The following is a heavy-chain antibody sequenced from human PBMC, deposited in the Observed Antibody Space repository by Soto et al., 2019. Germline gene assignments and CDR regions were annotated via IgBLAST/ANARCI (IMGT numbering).Heavy chain of an antibody. D-gene: IGHD2-21*02. J-gene: IGHJ6*02. CDR1: GGSISSYY. V-gene: IGHV4-59*01. CDR3: ARDLWGYCGTDCYPLDV. CDR2: IYYSGRT. Sequence: SETLSLTCTVSGGSISSYYWSWIRQPPGKGLEWIGYIYYSGRTNYNPSLKSRVTISVDTSRNQFSMKLNSVTAADTAVYYCARDLWGYCGTDCYPLDVWGQGTTVTVSS.